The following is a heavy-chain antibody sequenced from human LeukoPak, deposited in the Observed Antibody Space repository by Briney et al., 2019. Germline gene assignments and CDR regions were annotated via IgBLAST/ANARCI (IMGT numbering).Heavy chain of an antibody. J-gene: IGHJ4*02. CDR1: GFTFNSYW. D-gene: IGHD4-17*01. CDR3: ARQPTTATFDY. V-gene: IGHV3-7*01. Sequence: PGGSLRLSCAASGFTFNSYWMGWVRQAPGRGLEWVANIKPDGSEKYYVDSVKGRFTISRDNAKNSLYLHMNSLRAEDTAIYFCARQPTTATFDYWGQGTLATVSS. CDR2: IKPDGSEK.